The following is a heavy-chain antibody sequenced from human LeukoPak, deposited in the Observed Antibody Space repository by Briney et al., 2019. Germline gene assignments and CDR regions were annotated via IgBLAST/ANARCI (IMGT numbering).Heavy chain of an antibody. CDR3: ARDRLDYYYGSSFLDY. D-gene: IGHD3-10*01. J-gene: IGHJ4*02. CDR1: GYTFTSYG. V-gene: IGHV1-18*01. Sequence: ASVKVSCKASGYTFTSYGISWVRQAPGQGLEWMGWISAYNGNTNYAQKLQGRVTMTTDTSTSTAYMELRSLRSDDTAVYYCARDRLDYYYGSSFLDYWGLGTLVTVSS. CDR2: ISAYNGNT.